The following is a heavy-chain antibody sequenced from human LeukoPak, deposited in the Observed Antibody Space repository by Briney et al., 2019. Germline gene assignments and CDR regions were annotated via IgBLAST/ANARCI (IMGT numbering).Heavy chain of an antibody. J-gene: IGHJ4*02. CDR2: IYYSGST. CDR3: ARAIPGIAAAGIFDY. V-gene: IGHV4-59*01. Sequence: SETLSLTCTVSGGSISSYYWSWIRQPPGKGLEWIGYIYYSGSTNYNPSLKSRVTISVDTSKNQFSLKLSSVTAADTAVYYCARAIPGIAAAGIFDYWGQGTLVTVSS. CDR1: GGSISSYY. D-gene: IGHD6-13*01.